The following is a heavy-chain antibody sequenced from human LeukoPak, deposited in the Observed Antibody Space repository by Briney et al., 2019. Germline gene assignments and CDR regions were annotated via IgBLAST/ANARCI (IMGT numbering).Heavy chain of an antibody. D-gene: IGHD3-10*01. CDR3: AKVLWFGELLDGGGFDY. J-gene: IGHJ4*02. CDR2: ISKDGGST. Sequence: GGSLRLSGAASGFTFDDYAMHWVRQAPGKGLEWVSLISKDGGSTYYTDSVKGRFTISRDNSKNSLYLQMNSLRTEDTALYYCAKVLWFGELLDGGGFDYWGQGTLVTVSS. CDR1: GFTFDDYA. V-gene: IGHV3-43*02.